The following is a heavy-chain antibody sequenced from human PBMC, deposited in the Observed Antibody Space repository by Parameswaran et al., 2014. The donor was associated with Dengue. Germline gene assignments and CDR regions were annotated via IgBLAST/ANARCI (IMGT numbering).Heavy chain of an antibody. CDR1: GFTFSTSI. Sequence: QAGGSLRLSCAASGFTFSTSIMHWIRQAPGKGLEWLTCLSKDGSVKMYADSVRGRFTVSRDNSKNTLSLQMYSLRPEDTAVYFCARHYRGDEVSFDYWGQGTLVTVSS. J-gene: IGHJ4*02. CDR2: LSKDGSVK. CDR3: ARHYRGDEVSFDY. D-gene: IGHD5-12*01. V-gene: IGHV3-30-3*01.